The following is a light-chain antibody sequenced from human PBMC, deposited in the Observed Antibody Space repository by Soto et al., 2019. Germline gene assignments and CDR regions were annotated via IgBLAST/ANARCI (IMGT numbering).Light chain of an antibody. V-gene: IGKV3-11*01. CDR2: DAS. J-gene: IGKJ1*01. Sequence: EIVMTQSPATPSVSPGERATLSCRASQSVSSYLAWYQHKPGQAPRLLIYDASNRATGIPARFSGSGSGTDFTLTISSLEPEDFAVYYCQQRSNWPWTFGQGTKVDIK. CDR3: QQRSNWPWT. CDR1: QSVSSY.